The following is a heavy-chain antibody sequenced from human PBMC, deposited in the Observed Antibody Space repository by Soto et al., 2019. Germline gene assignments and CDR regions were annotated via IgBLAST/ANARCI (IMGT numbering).Heavy chain of an antibody. D-gene: IGHD2-2*01. Sequence: PGGSLRLSCAASGFTFSNYVMSWVRQAAGRGLEWVSGISGSGGSTYYADSVKGRFTISRDNSKNSLYLQMNSLRAEDTAVYYCARGLGYCTSISCRRGSGDYYGMDVWGQGTTVTVSS. J-gene: IGHJ6*02. CDR1: GFTFSNYV. CDR3: ARGLGYCTSISCRRGSGDYYGMDV. CDR2: ISGSGGST. V-gene: IGHV3-23*01.